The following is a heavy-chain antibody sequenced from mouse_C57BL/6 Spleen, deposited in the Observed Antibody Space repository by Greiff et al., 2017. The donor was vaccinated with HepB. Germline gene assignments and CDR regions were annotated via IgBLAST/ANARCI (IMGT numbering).Heavy chain of an antibody. CDR1: GYTFTDYY. V-gene: IGHV1-76*01. J-gene: IGHJ4*01. CDR2: IYPGSGNT. Sequence: VQLQQSGAELVRPGASVKLSCKASGYTFTDYYINWVKQRPGQGLEWIARIYPGSGNTYYNEKFKGKATLTAEKSSRTAYMQLSSLTSEDSAVYFGARCNYGSSYAMDYWGQGTSVTVSS. CDR3: ARCNYGSSYAMDY. D-gene: IGHD1-1*01.